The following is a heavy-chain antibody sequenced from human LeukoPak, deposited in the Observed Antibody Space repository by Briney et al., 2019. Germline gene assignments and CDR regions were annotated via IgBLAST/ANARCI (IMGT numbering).Heavy chain of an antibody. CDR3: ARVATTANYYFDY. Sequence: ASVKVSCEASGYTFTGYYMHWVRQAPGQGLEWMGWINPNSGGTNYAQKFQGRVTMTSDTSISTAYMELSRLRSDDTAVYYCARVATTANYYFDYWGQGTLVTVSS. V-gene: IGHV1-2*02. J-gene: IGHJ4*02. CDR2: INPNSGGT. D-gene: IGHD5-12*01. CDR1: GYTFTGYY.